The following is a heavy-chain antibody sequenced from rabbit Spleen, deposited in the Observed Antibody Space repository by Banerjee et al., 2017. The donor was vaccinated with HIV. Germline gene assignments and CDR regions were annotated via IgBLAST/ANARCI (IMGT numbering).Heavy chain of an antibody. V-gene: IGHV1S45*01. CDR2: IYGGSSGNT. CDR3: GRVTSGSAWVHDL. D-gene: IGHD4-2*01. Sequence: QEQLVESGGGLVQPGGSLELSCKASGFDFSHYGVSWVRQAPGKGLEWIACIYGGSSGNTYYANWAKGRFTISKTSSTTVTLQLNSLTAADTATYFCGRVTSGSAWVHDLWGPGTLVTVS. J-gene: IGHJ4*01. CDR1: GFDFSHYG.